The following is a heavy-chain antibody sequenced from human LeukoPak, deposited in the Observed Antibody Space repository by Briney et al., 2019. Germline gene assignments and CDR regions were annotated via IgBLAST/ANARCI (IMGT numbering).Heavy chain of an antibody. V-gene: IGHV3-11*01. D-gene: IGHD6-19*01. J-gene: IGHJ4*02. CDR3: AVGRDIRVAGPGGYFDF. CDR1: GFTFSDYH. CDR2: ISPVGQTT. Sequence: GRTLRLSCAASGFTFSDYHLTWTRQAPGKGLEWISYISPVGQTTYFADSVKGRVTHSRDNAKNSWSLQMNTLTADDTAVYFCAVGRDIRVAGPGGYFDFWGQGTLVAVSS.